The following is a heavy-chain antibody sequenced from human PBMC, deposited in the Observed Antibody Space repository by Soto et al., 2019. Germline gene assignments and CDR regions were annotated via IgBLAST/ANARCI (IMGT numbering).Heavy chain of an antibody. CDR2: IYYSGST. CDR1: GGSISSSSYY. CDR3: ARTTYGGNSDYYYYYGMDV. Sequence: QLQLQESGPGLVKPSETLSLTCTVSGGSISSSSYYWGWIRQPPGKGLEWIGSIYYSGSTYYNPSLKSRVTISVDTSKNQFSLKLSSVTAADTAVYYCARTTYGGNSDYYYYYGMDVWGQGTTVTVSS. V-gene: IGHV4-39*01. D-gene: IGHD4-17*01. J-gene: IGHJ6*02.